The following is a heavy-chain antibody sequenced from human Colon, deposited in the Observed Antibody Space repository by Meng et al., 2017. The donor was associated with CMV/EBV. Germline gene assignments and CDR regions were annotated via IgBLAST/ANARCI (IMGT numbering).Heavy chain of an antibody. J-gene: IGHJ4*02. D-gene: IGHD3-10*01. Sequence: VQVHLWGAGLLKPCASLFLPSVVLGGSFTNSYGTWISTAPWRGLECIGAIHQSGITNTNPSLTRRVTISIETYKNQFSLKLSSVTAADTALYYCAGGTYQAWEVLYFWGQGTLVTVSS. V-gene: IGHV4-34*01. CDR3: AGGTYQAWEVLYF. CDR1: GGSFTNSY. CDR2: IHQSGIT.